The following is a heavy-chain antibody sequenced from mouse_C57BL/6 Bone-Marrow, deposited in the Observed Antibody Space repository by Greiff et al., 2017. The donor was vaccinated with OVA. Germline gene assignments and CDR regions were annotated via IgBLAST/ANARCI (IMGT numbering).Heavy chain of an antibody. CDR2: IYPRSGNT. J-gene: IGHJ2*01. Sequence: QVQLQQSGAELARPGASVKLSCKASGYTFTSYGISWVKQRTGQGLEWIGEIYPRSGNTYYNAKFKGKATLTADTSSSTAYMELRSLTSEDAAVYFCARSGGYHYFDYWGQGTTLTVSS. CDR1: GYTFTSYG. CDR3: ARSGGYHYFDY. D-gene: IGHD2-2*01. V-gene: IGHV1-81*01.